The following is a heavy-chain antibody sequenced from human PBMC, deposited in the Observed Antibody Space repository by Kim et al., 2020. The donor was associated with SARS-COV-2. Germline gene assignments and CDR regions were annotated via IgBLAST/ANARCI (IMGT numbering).Heavy chain of an antibody. Sequence: GGSLRLSCTASGFPFGSYAMSWVRQTPGKGLEWVSAISGRGDTTNYADSVRGRFTISRDNSKNALFLQMNSLRAEDTALYYCAKDRWTWERAYFDYWGQG. J-gene: IGHJ4*02. D-gene: IGHD1-1*01. CDR1: GFPFGSYA. V-gene: IGHV3-23*01. CDR3: AKDRWTWERAYFDY. CDR2: ISGRGDTT.